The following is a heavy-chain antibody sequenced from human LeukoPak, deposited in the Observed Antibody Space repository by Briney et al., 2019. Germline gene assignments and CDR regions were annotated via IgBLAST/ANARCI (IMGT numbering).Heavy chain of an antibody. CDR3: ACLNSYSYMDV. D-gene: IGHD4-23*01. CDR1: GFTFDDFT. CDR2: ISWDGGIT. J-gene: IGHJ6*03. V-gene: IGHV3-43*01. Sequence: GGSLRLSCAASGFTFDDFTMHWVRQAPGKGLEWVSLISWDGGITYYADSVKGRFTISRDNSKNSLYLQMNSLRTEDTALYYCACLNSYSYMDVWGKGTTVTVSS.